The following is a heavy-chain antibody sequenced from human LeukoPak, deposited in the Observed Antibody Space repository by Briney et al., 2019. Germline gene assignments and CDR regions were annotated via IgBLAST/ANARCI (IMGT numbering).Heavy chain of an antibody. CDR3: ARDRWYAFDY. D-gene: IGHD6-13*01. CDR1: GYTFTVNG. CDR2: ISANSGDT. V-gene: IGHV1-18*01. J-gene: IGHJ4*02. Sequence: ASVKVSCKASGYTFTVNGISWMRQAPGQGLEWLGWISANSGDTNYAEQFQGRLTLATDTSTSTAYLELRSLRDDDTAVYYCARDRWYAFDYWGQGTLVTVSS.